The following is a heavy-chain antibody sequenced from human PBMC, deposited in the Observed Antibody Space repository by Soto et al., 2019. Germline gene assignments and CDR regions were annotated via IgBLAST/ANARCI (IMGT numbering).Heavy chain of an antibody. CDR1: GFTFSDYY. Sequence: KTGGSLRHSCAASGFTFSDYYMSWIRQAPGKGLEWVSYISSSGSTIYYADSAKGRFTISRDNAKNSLYLQMNSLRAEDTAVYYRARAEQGWLQLRQHIDYWGQGTLVTVSS. CDR3: ARAEQGWLQLRQHIDY. V-gene: IGHV3-11*01. D-gene: IGHD5-12*01. CDR2: ISSSGSTI. J-gene: IGHJ4*02.